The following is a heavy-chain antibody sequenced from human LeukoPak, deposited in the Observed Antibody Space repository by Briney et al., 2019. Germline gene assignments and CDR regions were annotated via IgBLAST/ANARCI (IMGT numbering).Heavy chain of an antibody. CDR3: AKGEKEWELRAPFDP. CDR2: ISGSGGST. Sequence: GGSLRLSCAASGFTFSSYAMSWVRQAPGKGLEWVSAISGSGGSTYYADSVKGRFTISRDNSKSTLYLQMNSLRAEDTAVYYCAKGEKEWELRAPFDPWGQGTLVTVSS. V-gene: IGHV3-23*01. D-gene: IGHD1-26*01. CDR1: GFTFSSYA. J-gene: IGHJ5*02.